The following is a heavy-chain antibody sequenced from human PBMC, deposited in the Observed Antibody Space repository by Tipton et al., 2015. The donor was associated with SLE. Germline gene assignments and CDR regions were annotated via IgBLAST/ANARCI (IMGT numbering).Heavy chain of an antibody. V-gene: IGHV3-43*01. CDR1: GSTFGDYA. Sequence: GSLRLSCAASGSTFGDYAMHWVRQAPGKGLEWVSGISWDGVNTYYADSVNGRFIISRDTYKNSLYLQMNSLITEDTAFYYCAKDVEKGSGWHGEFFQNWGQGTLVTVSS. CDR2: ISWDGVNT. CDR3: AKDVEKGSGWHGEFFQN. J-gene: IGHJ1*01. D-gene: IGHD6-19*01.